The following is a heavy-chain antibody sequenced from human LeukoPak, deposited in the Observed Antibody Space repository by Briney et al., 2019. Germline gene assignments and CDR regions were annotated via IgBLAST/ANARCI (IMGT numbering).Heavy chain of an antibody. V-gene: IGHV3-21*01. Sequence: PGGSLRLSCAASGFTFSSYSMNWVRQAPGKGLEWVSSIISSTSYIYYADSVKGRFTISRDNAKNSLYLQMNSLRAEDTAVYYCARDSGWGGYYMPLGPDYWGQGTLVTVSS. D-gene: IGHD3-3*01. CDR3: ARDSGWGGYYMPLGPDY. CDR1: GFTFSSYS. CDR2: IISSTSYI. J-gene: IGHJ4*02.